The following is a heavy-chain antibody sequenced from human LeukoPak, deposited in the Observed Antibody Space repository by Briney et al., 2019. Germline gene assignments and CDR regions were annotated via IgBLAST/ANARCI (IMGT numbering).Heavy chain of an antibody. Sequence: GGSLRLSCAASGFPFSSYVMHWLRQAPGKGLEWVAVIWFDGGKIYYADSVKGRFTISRVNSKNTLYLQMNSLRAEDTAVYHCVRDFTNIRGGGYFDNWGQGTLVTVSS. CDR3: VRDFTNIRGGGYFDN. V-gene: IGHV3-33*01. CDR2: IWFDGGKI. D-gene: IGHD2/OR15-2a*01. CDR1: GFPFSSYV. J-gene: IGHJ4*02.